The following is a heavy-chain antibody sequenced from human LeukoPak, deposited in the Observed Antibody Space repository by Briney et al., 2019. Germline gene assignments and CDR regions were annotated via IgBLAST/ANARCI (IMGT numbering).Heavy chain of an antibody. J-gene: IGHJ4*02. CDR2: IKSDEGRT. CDR1: GFSFSTYA. D-gene: IGHD1-26*01. V-gene: IGHV3-23*01. Sequence: PAGSLRLSCAASGFSFSTYAISWVRQAPGQGLEWVSAIKSDEGRTYYAASVKGRFTISRDNSKNTVSLQMNRLRVEDTALYYCAKESPYAVGRTGRVYYFDYWGQRTPFSVSS. CDR3: AKESPYAVGRTGRVYYFDY.